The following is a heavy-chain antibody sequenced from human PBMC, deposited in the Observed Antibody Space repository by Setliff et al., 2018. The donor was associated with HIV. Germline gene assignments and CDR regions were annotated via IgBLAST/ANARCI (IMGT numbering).Heavy chain of an antibody. V-gene: IGHV1-69*13. CDR3: ARALHYSNYYDRSENAFDI. Sequence: SVKVSCKASGDIFSRYGISWVRQAPGQGLEWMGGIIPIYGTANSAQKFQGRVTITADESTSTAYMELNSLRSEDTAVYYCARALHYSNYYDRSENAFDIWGQGTMVT. CDR1: GDIFSRYG. CDR2: IIPIYGTA. D-gene: IGHD3-22*01. J-gene: IGHJ3*02.